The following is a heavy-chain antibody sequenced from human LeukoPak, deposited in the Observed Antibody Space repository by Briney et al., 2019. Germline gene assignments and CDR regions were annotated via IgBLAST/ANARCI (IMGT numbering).Heavy chain of an antibody. J-gene: IGHJ4*02. CDR1: GGSISSGDYY. CDR3: ARQAVAAAVDY. D-gene: IGHD6-13*01. CDR2: IYYSGGT. Sequence: PSETLSLTCTVSGGSISSGDYYWSWIRQPPGKGLEWIGYIYYSGGTYYNPSLKSRVTISVDTSKNQFSLKLSSVTAADTAVYYCARQAVAAAVDYWGQGTLVTVSS. V-gene: IGHV4-30-4*08.